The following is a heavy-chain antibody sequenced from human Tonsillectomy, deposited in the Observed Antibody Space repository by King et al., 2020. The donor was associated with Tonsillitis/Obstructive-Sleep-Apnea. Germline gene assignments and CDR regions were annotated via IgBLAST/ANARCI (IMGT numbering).Heavy chain of an antibody. CDR1: GFIFSNAW. CDR2: IKSKTDGGTT. CDR3: TALTSGY. Sequence: EVQLVESGGGLVKPGGSLRLSCAASGFIFSNAWMSWGRQAPGKGLEWVGRIKSKTDGGTTDYHAPVKGRLTISIDDSKNTLYLQMSSLKTEDTAVYYCTALTSGYWGQGTLVTVSS. V-gene: IGHV3-15*01. J-gene: IGHJ4*02. D-gene: IGHD3-10*01.